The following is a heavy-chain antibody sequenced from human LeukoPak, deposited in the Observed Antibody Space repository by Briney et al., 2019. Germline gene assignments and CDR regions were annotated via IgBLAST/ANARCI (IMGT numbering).Heavy chain of an antibody. CDR2: ISYDGSNK. J-gene: IGHJ4*02. CDR1: GFTFSSYA. V-gene: IGHV3-30-3*01. Sequence: GGSLRLSCAASGFTFSSYAMHWVRQAPGKGLEWVAVISYDGSNKYYADSVKGRFTISRDNSKNTLYLQMNSLRAEDTAVYYCARAYGGEPLDYWGQGTLVTVSS. D-gene: IGHD4-23*01. CDR3: ARAYGGEPLDY.